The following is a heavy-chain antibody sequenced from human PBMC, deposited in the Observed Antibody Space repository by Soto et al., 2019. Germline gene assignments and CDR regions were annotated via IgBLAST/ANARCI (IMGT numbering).Heavy chain of an antibody. V-gene: IGHV4-31*03. J-gene: IGHJ5*02. Sequence: QVQLQESGPGLVKPSQTLSLTCTVSGGSISSGGYYWSWIRQHPGKGLEWIGYIYYSGSTYYNPSLKSRVTIPVDTSKNQFSLKLSSVTAADTAVYYCARDSVNDIYFDPWGQGTLVTVSS. CDR1: GGSISSGGYY. D-gene: IGHD3-9*01. CDR2: IYYSGST. CDR3: ARDSVNDIYFDP.